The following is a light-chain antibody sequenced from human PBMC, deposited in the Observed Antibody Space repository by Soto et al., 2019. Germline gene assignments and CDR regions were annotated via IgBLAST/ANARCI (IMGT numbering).Light chain of an antibody. CDR3: QQYGSAPWT. V-gene: IGKV3-20*01. CDR1: LSVASNY. J-gene: IGKJ1*01. CDR2: AAS. Sequence: EIVLTQSPGTLPLSPGERATLSCRASLSVASNYLAWYQQKPGQAPRLLIYAASGRATGIPDRFSGSGSGTDFTLTITRLEPEDFAVYYCQQYGSAPWTFGQGNKVEIK.